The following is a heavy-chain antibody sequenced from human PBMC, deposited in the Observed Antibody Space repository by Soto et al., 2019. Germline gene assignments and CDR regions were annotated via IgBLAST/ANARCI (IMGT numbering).Heavy chain of an antibody. CDR3: AKDRQFRSYYESAGHYNN. CDR1: GSTFKNYD. D-gene: IGHD3-10*01. V-gene: IGHV3-23*01. J-gene: IGHJ4*02. Sequence: EVQLLESGGGWVKPGGPLRLPCVASGSTFKNYDRRWVRQAQGKGLEWVSGISGSGAITYYADSVRGRFTISRDNSKNTLYLQLNSLRAEDTAIYYCAKDRQFRSYYESAGHYNNWGQGTLVTVSS. CDR2: ISGSGAIT.